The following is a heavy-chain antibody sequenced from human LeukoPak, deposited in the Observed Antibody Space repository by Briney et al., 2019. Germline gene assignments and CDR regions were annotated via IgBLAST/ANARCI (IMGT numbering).Heavy chain of an antibody. CDR2: IYHSGST. D-gene: IGHD5-24*01. V-gene: IGHV4-38-2*01. Sequence: PSETLSLTCAVSGYSISSGYYWGWIRQPPGKGREWIGSIYHSGSTYYNPSLKSRVTISVDTSKNQFSLKLSSVTAADTAVYYCAIHSGEEMATTDFDYGGQGTLVTVSS. J-gene: IGHJ4*02. CDR1: GYSISSGYY. CDR3: AIHSGEEMATTDFDY.